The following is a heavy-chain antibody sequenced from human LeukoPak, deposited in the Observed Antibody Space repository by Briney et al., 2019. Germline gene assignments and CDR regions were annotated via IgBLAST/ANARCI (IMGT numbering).Heavy chain of an antibody. J-gene: IGHJ4*02. Sequence: ASVKVSCKASGYTFTTHDINWVRQATGQGLEWLGWMSPNSGDTSYAQKFKGRVTMTRDTSTNTVYMELSSLRSEDAAAYYCARGIAEQLIDYWGQGTLVTVSS. CDR1: GYTFTTHD. CDR2: MSPNSGDT. V-gene: IGHV1-8*01. D-gene: IGHD6-13*01. CDR3: ARGIAEQLIDY.